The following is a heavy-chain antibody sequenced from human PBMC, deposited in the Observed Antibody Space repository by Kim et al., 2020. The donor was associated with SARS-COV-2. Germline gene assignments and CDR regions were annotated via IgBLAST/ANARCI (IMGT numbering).Heavy chain of an antibody. Sequence: SDPSLKSRVTISLDTSKNQFSPKLNSVSAADTAVYYCARETSRGDDAFDVWGQGTMVSVSS. CDR3: ARETSRGDDAFDV. D-gene: IGHD3-10*01. V-gene: IGHV4-34*01. J-gene: IGHJ3*01.